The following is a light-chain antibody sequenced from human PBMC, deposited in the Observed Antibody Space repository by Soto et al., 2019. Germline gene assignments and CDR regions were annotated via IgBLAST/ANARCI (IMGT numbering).Light chain of an antibody. J-gene: IGKJ1*01. Sequence: DIQLTQSPSFLSASVGDRVTITCRASQGISSYLAWYQQKPGKAPKLLIYAASTLQSGVPSRFSGSGSGTEFTLTIRSLQPEDFATYYCQQLNSYPGTFGQGTKVEIK. CDR2: AAS. CDR1: QGISSY. CDR3: QQLNSYPGT. V-gene: IGKV1-9*01.